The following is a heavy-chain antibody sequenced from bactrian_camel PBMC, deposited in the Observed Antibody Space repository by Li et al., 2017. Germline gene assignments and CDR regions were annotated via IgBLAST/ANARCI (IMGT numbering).Heavy chain of an antibody. CDR2: INSGGGST. V-gene: IGHV3S40*01. CDR1: GSTFSDYG. D-gene: IGHD3*01. Sequence: VQLVESGGGLVQPGGSLRLSCTVFGSTFSDYGMSWVRQAPGKGLEWVSAINSGGGSTYYADSAKGRFTISRDNAKNTLYLQMNSLKTEDTGVYYCTAAHGYWGQGTQVTVS. CDR3: TAAHGY. J-gene: IGHJ4*01.